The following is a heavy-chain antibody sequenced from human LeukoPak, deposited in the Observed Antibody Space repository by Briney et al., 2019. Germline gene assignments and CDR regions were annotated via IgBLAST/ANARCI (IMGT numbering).Heavy chain of an antibody. CDR2: IYYSGST. CDR3: ARSYYYDSSGHYY. CDR1: GGSISSGGYY. Sequence: SETLSLTCTVSGGSISSGGYYWSWIRQHPGKGLEWIGYIYYSGSTYYNPSLKSRVTISVDTSKNQFSLKLSSVTAADTAVYYCARSYYYDSSGHYYWGQGSLVTVSS. D-gene: IGHD3-22*01. J-gene: IGHJ4*02. V-gene: IGHV4-31*03.